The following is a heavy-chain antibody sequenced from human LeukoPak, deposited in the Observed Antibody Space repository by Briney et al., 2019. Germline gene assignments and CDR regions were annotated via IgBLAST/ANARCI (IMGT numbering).Heavy chain of an antibody. J-gene: IGHJ4*02. CDR2: IYSGGNT. V-gene: IGHV3-53*01. CDR3: SRADYYDGSGYNDY. Sequence: GGSLRLSCAASGFTVSCNYMSWLRQAPGKGLEWVSVIYSGGNTYYADSVKGRFTISRDNSKNTLYLQMTSLRAEDTAVYYCSRADYYDGSGYNDYWAQGTLVTVSS. D-gene: IGHD3-22*01. CDR1: GFTVSCNY.